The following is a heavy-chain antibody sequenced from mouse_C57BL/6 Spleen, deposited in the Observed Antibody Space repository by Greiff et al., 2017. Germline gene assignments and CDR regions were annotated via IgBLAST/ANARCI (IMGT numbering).Heavy chain of an antibody. CDR2: IHPNSGST. D-gene: IGHD1-1*01. CDR1: GYTFTSYW. V-gene: IGHV1-64*01. J-gene: IGHJ4*01. Sequence: QVQLQQPGAELVKPGASVKLSCKASGYTFTSYWMHWVKQRPGQGLEWIGMIHPNSGSTNYNEKFKGKATLTVDKSSSTAYMQLSSLTSEDSAVYYCAREGNYGSSSAMDYWGQGTSVTVSS. CDR3: AREGNYGSSSAMDY.